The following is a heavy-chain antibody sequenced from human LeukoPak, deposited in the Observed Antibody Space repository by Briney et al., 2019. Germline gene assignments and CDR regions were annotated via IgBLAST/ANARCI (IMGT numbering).Heavy chain of an antibody. CDR1: GVSINNSSFS. CDR3: ARDSEDKILRAPGHIDC. D-gene: IGHD2-15*01. J-gene: IGHJ4*02. Sequence: SETLSLTCSISGVSINNSSFSWGWIRQPPGKGLEWIGNIYFTGSTYYNPSLKSRVTISVDTSKSQCSLQLNSVTPEDTAVYYCARDSEDKILRAPGHIDCWGQGTLVTVSS. V-gene: IGHV4-39*07. CDR2: IYFTGST.